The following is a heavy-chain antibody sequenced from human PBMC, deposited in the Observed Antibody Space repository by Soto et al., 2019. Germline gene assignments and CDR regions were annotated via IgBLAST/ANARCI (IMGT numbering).Heavy chain of an antibody. CDR2: IYWNDNY. CDR1: GFSLSSNGVG. CDR3: AHRHPESVYGPDAFDI. Sequence: QITLRESGPTLVKPTQTLTLTCTVSGFSLSSNGVGVAWMRQPPGKALEWLALIYWNDNYRYSPFLRSRLTITKDTSKNQVVLTMTNMEPVDTAIYYCAHRHPESVYGPDAFDIWGHGTMVIVSS. J-gene: IGHJ3*02. D-gene: IGHD5-12*01. V-gene: IGHV2-5*01.